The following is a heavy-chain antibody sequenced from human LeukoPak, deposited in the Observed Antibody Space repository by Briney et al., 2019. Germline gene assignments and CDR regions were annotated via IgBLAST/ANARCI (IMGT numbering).Heavy chain of an antibody. J-gene: IGHJ4*02. CDR1: AFTFSSYG. CDR3: AKDRRQLANFDY. Sequence: VGSLRLSCVASAFTFSSYGMSWVRQAPGKGLEWVSGFGGGGGPTYYADSVKGRFTISRDNSKNTLYLQMNSLRADDTAVYYCAKDRRQLANFDYWGQGTPVTVSS. CDR2: FGGGGGPT. D-gene: IGHD6-13*01. V-gene: IGHV3-23*01.